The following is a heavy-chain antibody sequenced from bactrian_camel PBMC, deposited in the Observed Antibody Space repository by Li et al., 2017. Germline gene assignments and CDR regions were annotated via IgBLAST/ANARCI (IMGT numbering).Heavy chain of an antibody. D-gene: IGHD1*01. CDR3: AAECRFTYPRRSY. CDR2: IYKFGRT. CDR1: GYTASINC. J-gene: IGHJ4*01. V-gene: IGHV3S53*01. Sequence: VQLVESGGGSVQAGGSLSLSCAASGYTASINCVGWFRRVGNEREGVASIYKFGRTTYIDSVKGRFTISQDNAKNTLDLQMNSLKTEDTAVCYCAAECRFTYPRRSYWGQGTQVTVS.